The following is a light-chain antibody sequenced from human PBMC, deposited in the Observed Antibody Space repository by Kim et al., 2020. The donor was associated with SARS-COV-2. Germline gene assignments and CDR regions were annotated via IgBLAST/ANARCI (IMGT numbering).Light chain of an antibody. J-gene: IGKJ4*01. Sequence: PGERVTLSCRASQSVSSSYLTWYQQKPGQAPRLLIYGASTRATGIPARFSGSGSGTDFTLTISSLQPEDFAVYYCQQDYNYPSTFGGGTKV. V-gene: IGKV3D-7*01. CDR2: GAS. CDR3: QQDYNYPST. CDR1: QSVSSSY.